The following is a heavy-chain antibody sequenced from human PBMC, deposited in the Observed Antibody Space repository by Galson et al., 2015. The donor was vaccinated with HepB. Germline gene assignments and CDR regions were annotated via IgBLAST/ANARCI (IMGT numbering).Heavy chain of an antibody. Sequence: SLRLSCAASGFTFSSYAMSWVRQAPGKGLEWVSAISGSGGSTYYADSVKGRFTISRDNSKNTLYLQMNSLRAEDTAVYYCAKDGCSSTSCYAGIPNYYYGMDVWGQGTTVTVSS. CDR1: GFTFSSYA. V-gene: IGHV3-23*01. J-gene: IGHJ6*02. CDR3: AKDGCSSTSCYAGIPNYYYGMDV. D-gene: IGHD2-2*01. CDR2: ISGSGGST.